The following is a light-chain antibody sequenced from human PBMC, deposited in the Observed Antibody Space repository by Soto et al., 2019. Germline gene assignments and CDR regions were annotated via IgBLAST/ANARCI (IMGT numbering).Light chain of an antibody. V-gene: IGLV2-8*01. CDR2: EVS. J-gene: IGLJ3*02. CDR3: SSYAGSSNWV. Sequence: QSALTQPPSASGSPGQSVTISCTGTSSDVGGYDYVSWYQQEPGKAPKVMIYEVSQRPSGVPDRYSGSKSGNTAFLTVSGLQADDEAVYYCSSYAGSSNWVFGGGTKSPS. CDR1: SSDVGGYDY.